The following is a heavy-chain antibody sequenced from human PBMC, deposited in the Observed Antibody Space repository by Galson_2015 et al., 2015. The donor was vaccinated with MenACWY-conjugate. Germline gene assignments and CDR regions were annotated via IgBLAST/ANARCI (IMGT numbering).Heavy chain of an antibody. J-gene: IGHJ4*02. CDR1: EFTFSDSW. Sequence: SLRLSCAASEFTFSDSWMSWVRQAPGKGLEWVGNIRRDGSEKYFVDSVKGRFIISRDNAKKSLYLQMSSLRAEDTAVYYCVRGEPDAMGAYWGQGTRVTVSS. V-gene: IGHV3-7*03. D-gene: IGHD2-2*01. CDR3: VRGEPDAMGAY. CDR2: IRRDGSEK.